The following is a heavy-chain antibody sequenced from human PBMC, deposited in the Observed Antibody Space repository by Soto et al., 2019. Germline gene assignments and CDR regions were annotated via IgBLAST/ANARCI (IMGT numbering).Heavy chain of an antibody. V-gene: IGHV3-7*01. CDR2: IKQDGIRT. CDR3: AKDWVGGSNNYQLDY. J-gene: IGHJ4*02. Sequence: PGGSLRLSCAASGFTFSSSWMTWVRQAPGKGLEWVARIKQDGIRTHYADSVMGRFTISRDNFKKVVYLHLSGLRVEDTAIYYCAKDWVGGSNNYQLDYWGQGTAVTVSS. D-gene: IGHD1-26*01. CDR1: GFTFSSSW.